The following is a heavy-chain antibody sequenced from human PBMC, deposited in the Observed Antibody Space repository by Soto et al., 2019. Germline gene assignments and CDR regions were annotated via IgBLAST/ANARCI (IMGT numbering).Heavy chain of an antibody. CDR1: GYTFIDYY. CDR2: INPNSGGT. J-gene: IGHJ4*02. D-gene: IGHD3-3*01. Sequence: QVQLVQSGAEVKKPGASVKVSCKASGYTFIDYYIHWVRQAPGQGLEWMGWINPNSGGTNYAQKFQGWVTMTRDTSISTAYMELSRLRSDDTAVFYCARARITIFGVVTEEYYFDYWGQGTLVTVSS. V-gene: IGHV1-2*04. CDR3: ARARITIFGVVTEEYYFDY.